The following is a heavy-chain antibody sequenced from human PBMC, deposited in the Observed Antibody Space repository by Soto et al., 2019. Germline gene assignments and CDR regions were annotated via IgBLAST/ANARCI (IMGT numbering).Heavy chain of an antibody. J-gene: IGHJ5*02. V-gene: IGHV1-69*13. Sequence: VASVKVSCKASGGTFSSYAIIWVRQAPGQGLEWMGGIIPIFGTANYAQKFQGRVTITADESTSTAYMELSSLRSEDTAVYYCARELQGRDGYWVSQRAHNWFDPWGQGTLVTVSS. D-gene: IGHD5-12*01. CDR1: GGTFSSYA. CDR2: IIPIFGTA. CDR3: ARELQGRDGYWVSQRAHNWFDP.